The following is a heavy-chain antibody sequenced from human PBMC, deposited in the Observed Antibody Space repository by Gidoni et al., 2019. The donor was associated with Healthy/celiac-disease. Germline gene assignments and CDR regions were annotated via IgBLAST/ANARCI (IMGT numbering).Heavy chain of an antibody. CDR1: GGSLSSGDYY. CDR3: ARRSKYYYDSSGYYP. CDR2: IYYSGST. Sequence: QVQLQESGPGLVKPSQTLSLTCTVSGGSLSSGDYYWSWISQPPGKGLEWIGYIYYSGSTYYNPSLKSRVTISVDTSKNQFSLKLSSVTAADTAVYYCARRSKYYYDSSGYYPWGQGTLVTVSS. D-gene: IGHD3-22*01. V-gene: IGHV4-30-4*01. J-gene: IGHJ5*02.